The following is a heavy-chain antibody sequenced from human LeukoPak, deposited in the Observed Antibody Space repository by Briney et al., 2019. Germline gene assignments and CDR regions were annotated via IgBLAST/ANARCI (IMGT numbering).Heavy chain of an antibody. D-gene: IGHD1-26*01. J-gene: IGHJ4*02. V-gene: IGHV3-30*18. CDR3: AKVGLVGALDY. CDR1: GFTFSSYG. Sequence: GGSLRLSCAASGFTFSSYGMHWVRHAPGKGLEWVAVISNDGSNKYYADSVKGRFTISRDNSKNTLYLQMSSLRAEDTAVYYCAKVGLVGALDYWGQGTLVTVSS. CDR2: ISNDGSNK.